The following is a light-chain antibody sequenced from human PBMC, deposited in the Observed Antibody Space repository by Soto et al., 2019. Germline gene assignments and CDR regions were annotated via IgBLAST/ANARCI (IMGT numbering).Light chain of an antibody. V-gene: IGKV3-20*01. Sequence: EIVLTQSPGTLSLSPGARAPLSCRASQSVSSNYLAWYQQKPGQAPRLLIYGASYRAAGIPDRFSGSGSGTDFTLTISRLEPEDFALYYCQQYGSSPWTFGQGTKVDIK. CDR3: QQYGSSPWT. J-gene: IGKJ1*01. CDR1: QSVSSNY. CDR2: GAS.